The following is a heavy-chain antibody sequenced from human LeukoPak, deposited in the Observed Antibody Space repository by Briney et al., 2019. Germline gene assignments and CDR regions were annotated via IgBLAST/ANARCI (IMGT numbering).Heavy chain of an antibody. Sequence: SSETLSLTRTVSGGSIINHYWSWIRQPAGKGLEWIGRIYSSGSANYSPSLKSRVSMSIDTSNNHFSLNLTSVTAADTALYFCARDVRYASGWSTLESWGQGTLVTVSS. V-gene: IGHV4-4*07. CDR3: ARDVRYASGWSTLES. CDR1: GGSIINHY. D-gene: IGHD6-19*01. J-gene: IGHJ4*02. CDR2: IYSSGSA.